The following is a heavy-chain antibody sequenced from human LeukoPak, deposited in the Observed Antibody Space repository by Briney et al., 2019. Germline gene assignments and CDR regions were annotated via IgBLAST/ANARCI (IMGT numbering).Heavy chain of an antibody. V-gene: IGHV4-59*01. CDR3: ARDRGGYSYGPIDY. CDR2: IYYSGST. J-gene: IGHJ4*02. D-gene: IGHD5-18*01. CDR1: GGSISSYY. Sequence: SETLSLTCTVSGGSISSYYWSWIRQPPGKGLEWIGCIYYSGSTNYNPSLKSRVTISVDTSKNQFSLKLSSVTAADTAVYYCARDRGGYSYGPIDYWGQGTLVTVSS.